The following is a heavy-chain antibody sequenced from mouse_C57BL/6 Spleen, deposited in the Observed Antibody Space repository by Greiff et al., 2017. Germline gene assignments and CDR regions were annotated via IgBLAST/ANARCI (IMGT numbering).Heavy chain of an antibody. J-gene: IGHJ4*01. CDR3: ARDYYNDAIDY. CDR2: IYPRDGST. D-gene: IGHD2-12*01. CDR1: GYTFTSYD. V-gene: IGHV1-85*01. Sequence: QVQLQQSGPELVKPGASVKLSCKASGYTFTSYDINWVKPRPGQGLEWIGWIYPRDGSTKYNEKFKGKATLTVDTSSSTAYMELHSLTSEDSAVYVCARDYYNDAIDYWGQGTSVTVSS.